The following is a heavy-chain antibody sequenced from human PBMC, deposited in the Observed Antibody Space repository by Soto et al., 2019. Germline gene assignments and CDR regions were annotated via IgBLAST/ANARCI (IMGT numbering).Heavy chain of an antibody. CDR2: IYHSGAS. CDR3: ARDLGTGTDY. D-gene: IGHD1-1*01. CDR1: GDSISSRNW. J-gene: IGHJ4*02. Sequence: QVHLQESGPGLVKPSGTLSLPCAVSGDSISSRNWWSWVRQPPGKGLGWIGEIYHSGASTYNPSLKSRTTISVDPSNNHFSLKLTSVTAADTAVYFCARDLGTGTDYWGRGTLVTVAS. V-gene: IGHV4-4*02.